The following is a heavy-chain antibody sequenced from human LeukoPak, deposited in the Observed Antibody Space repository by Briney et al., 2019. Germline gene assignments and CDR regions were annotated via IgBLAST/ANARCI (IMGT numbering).Heavy chain of an antibody. CDR3: ASSIHTQWPGIDDDAFDI. V-gene: IGHV3-13*01. D-gene: IGHD1-26*01. CDR2: IGTAGDT. CDR1: GFTFSSYD. Sequence: PGGSLRLSCAASGFTFSSYDMHWVRQATGKGLEWVSAIGTAGDTYYPGSVKGRFTISRENAKNSLYLQMNRLRVGDTAVYYCASSIHTQWPGIDDDAFDIWGQGTMVTVSS. J-gene: IGHJ3*02.